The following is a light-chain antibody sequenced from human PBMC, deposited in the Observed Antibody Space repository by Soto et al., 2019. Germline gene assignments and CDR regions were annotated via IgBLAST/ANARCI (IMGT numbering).Light chain of an antibody. V-gene: IGKV4-1*01. CDR2: WAS. CDR1: QSVLYSSINNNY. J-gene: IGKJ3*01. CDR3: QQYFSAPFT. Sequence: DIVMTQSPDSLAVSLGERATINCKSSQSVLYSSINNNYLAWYQQKPGQPPRLLIYWASGRESGVPDRFSGSGSGTDFTLTISSLQAEYVAVYYCQQYFSAPFTFGPGTKVDIK.